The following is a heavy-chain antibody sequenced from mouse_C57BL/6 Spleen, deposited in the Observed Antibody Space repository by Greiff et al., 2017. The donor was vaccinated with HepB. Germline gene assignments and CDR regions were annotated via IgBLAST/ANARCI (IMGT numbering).Heavy chain of an antibody. CDR3: TPESYYDYEGAMDD. D-gene: IGHD2-4*01. CDR1: GFNIKDDY. J-gene: IGHJ4*01. Sequence: EVQLQQSGAELVRPGASVKLSCTASGFNIKDDYMHWVKQRPEQGLEWIGWIDPENGDTEYASKFQGKATIPADTSSNTAYLQLSSLTSEDTAVYYCTPESYYDYEGAMDDWGQGTSGTVSS. V-gene: IGHV14-4*01. CDR2: IDPENGDT.